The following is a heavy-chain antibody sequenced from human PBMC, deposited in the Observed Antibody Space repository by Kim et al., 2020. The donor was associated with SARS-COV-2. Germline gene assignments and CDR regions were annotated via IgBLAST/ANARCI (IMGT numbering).Heavy chain of an antibody. D-gene: IGHD3-16*01. CDR3: EKVTTYYGNADY. Sequence: GGSLRLSCAASGFTFSTYAMSWVRQAPGKGLEWVSVVSGSADSTYYADSVKGRFTISRDNSKNTVYLQMNSLRVEDTAVYYCEKVTTYYGNADYWGQGTLVTVSS. CDR1: GFTFSTYA. CDR2: VSGSADST. J-gene: IGHJ4*02. V-gene: IGHV3-23*01.